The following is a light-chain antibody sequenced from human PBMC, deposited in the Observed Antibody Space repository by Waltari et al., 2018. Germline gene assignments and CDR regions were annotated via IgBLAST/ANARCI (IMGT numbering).Light chain of an antibody. Sequence: QSVLTQPPSASGTPGQRVTISCSGSSSNIGSNYVYWYQQLPGTAPKLLIYGNNQRPSGVPRRFSGTTAGTSASPATGGLRYEDAADYYCAAWDGSPSGWVFGGGTKLTVL. CDR3: AAWDGSPSGWV. V-gene: IGLV1-47*01. CDR1: SSNIGSNY. J-gene: IGLJ3*02. CDR2: GNN.